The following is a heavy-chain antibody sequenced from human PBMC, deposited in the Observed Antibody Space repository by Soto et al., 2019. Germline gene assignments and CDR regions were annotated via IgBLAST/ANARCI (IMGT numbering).Heavy chain of an antibody. D-gene: IGHD2-15*01. J-gene: IGHJ6*02. CDR3: NNVQECSGGSCYYYYGMDV. CDR1: GFTFSNAW. V-gene: IGHV3-15*01. CDR2: IKSKTDGWTT. Sequence: GGSLRLSCAASGFTFSNAWMSWVRQAPGKGLEWVGRIKSKTDGWTTDYAAPVKGRFTISRDDSKNTLYLQRNSLKTKATVVYYCNNVQECSGGSCYYYYGMDVWGQGTTVTVSS.